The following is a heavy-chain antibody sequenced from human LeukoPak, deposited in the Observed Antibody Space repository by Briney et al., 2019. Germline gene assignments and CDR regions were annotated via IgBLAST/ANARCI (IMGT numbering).Heavy chain of an antibody. V-gene: IGHV3-66*01. Sequence: SGGSLRLSCAASGFTFSDHYMSWVRQAPGKGLEWVSVIYSVGRTYYADSVKGRFTISRDHSKNTPYLQMNSLGAEDTAVYYFARVEGSGSYYYSFNYWGQGTLVTVSS. J-gene: IGHJ4*02. CDR2: IYSVGRT. D-gene: IGHD3-10*01. CDR1: GFTFSDHY. CDR3: ARVEGSGSYYYSFNY.